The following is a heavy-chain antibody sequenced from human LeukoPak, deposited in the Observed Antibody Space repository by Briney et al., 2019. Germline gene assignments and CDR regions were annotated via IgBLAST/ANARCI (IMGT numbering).Heavy chain of an antibody. CDR1: GGTFSSYA. V-gene: IGHV1-69*04. D-gene: IGHD2-15*01. Sequence: SVKVSCKASGGTFSSYAISWVRQAPGQGLEWMGRIIPILGIANYAQKFQGRVTITADKSTSTAYMELRSLRSEDTAVYYCARALRLGYCSGGSCYSPNYYYGMDVWGQGTTVTVSS. J-gene: IGHJ6*02. CDR2: IIPILGIA. CDR3: ARALRLGYCSGGSCYSPNYYYGMDV.